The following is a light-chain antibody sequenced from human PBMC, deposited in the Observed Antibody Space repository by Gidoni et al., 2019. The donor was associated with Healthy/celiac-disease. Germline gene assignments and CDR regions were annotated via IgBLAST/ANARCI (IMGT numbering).Light chain of an antibody. CDR3: QQYGSSPQT. J-gene: IGKJ1*01. CDR1: QSVSSSY. V-gene: IGKV3-20*01. Sequence: EIVLTQSPGTLSLSPGERATLSCRASQSVSSSYLAWHQQKPGQAPRLLIYGASSRATGLPDRFSGSGSGTDFTLTISILEPEDLAVYYCQQYGSSPQTFGQGTKVEIK. CDR2: GAS.